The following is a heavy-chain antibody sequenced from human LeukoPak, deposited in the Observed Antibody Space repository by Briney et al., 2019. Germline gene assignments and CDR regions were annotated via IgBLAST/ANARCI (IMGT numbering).Heavy chain of an antibody. CDR2: ISWNSGSI. CDR1: GFTFDDYA. Sequence: GGSLRLSCAASGFTFDDYAMHWVRQAPGKGLEWVSGISWNSGSIGYADSVKGRFTISRDNAKNSLYLQMNSLRAEDTALYYCAKDMGLAGSFDYWGQGTLVTVSS. J-gene: IGHJ4*02. V-gene: IGHV3-9*01. D-gene: IGHD6-19*01. CDR3: AKDMGLAGSFDY.